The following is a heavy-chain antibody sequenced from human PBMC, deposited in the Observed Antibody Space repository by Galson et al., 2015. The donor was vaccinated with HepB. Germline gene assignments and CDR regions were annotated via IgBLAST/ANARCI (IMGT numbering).Heavy chain of an antibody. Sequence: SLRLSCAASGFTFRTYSMNWVRQAPGKGLEWISSIGSSSENIYYADSVKGRFTISRDNAKNSLFLQMNSLRDEDTAVYYCARGGRPFDNWGQGILVTVSS. V-gene: IGHV3-48*02. CDR3: ARGGRPFDN. CDR2: IGSSSENI. CDR1: GFTFRTYS. J-gene: IGHJ4*02.